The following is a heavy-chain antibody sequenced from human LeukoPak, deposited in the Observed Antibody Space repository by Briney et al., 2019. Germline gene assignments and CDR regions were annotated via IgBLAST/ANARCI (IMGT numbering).Heavy chain of an antibody. J-gene: IGHJ4*02. CDR2: ISSDGSST. CDR3: ARDQRVTGRPDIDY. D-gene: IGHD6-6*01. Sequence: GGSLRFSCAASGFTFRNHWMHWVRQTPGKGLVWFSRISSDGSSTTYADSVKGRFTISRDNAKNTLYLQMNNLRAEDTAMYYCARDQRVTGRPDIDYWGQGTLVIVSS. CDR1: GFTFRNHW. V-gene: IGHV3-74*03.